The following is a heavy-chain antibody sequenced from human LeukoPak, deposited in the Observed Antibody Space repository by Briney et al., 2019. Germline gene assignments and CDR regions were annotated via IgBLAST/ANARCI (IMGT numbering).Heavy chain of an antibody. CDR1: GFTFGDYA. V-gene: IGHV3-43*02. CDR2: ISGDDGTT. J-gene: IGHJ4*02. D-gene: IGHD2-15*01. CDR3: AKVLRGYCSGGSCYGYDFDY. Sequence: QTGGSLRLSCAASGFTFGDYAMHWVRQAPGKGLEWVSLISGDDGTTYYADSVKGRFTISRDSSKNSLYLQMNSLRTEDTALYYCAKVLRGYCSGGSCYGYDFDYWGQGTLVTVSS.